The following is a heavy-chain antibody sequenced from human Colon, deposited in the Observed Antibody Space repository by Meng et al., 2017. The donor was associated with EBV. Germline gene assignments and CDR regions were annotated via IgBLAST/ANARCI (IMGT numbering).Heavy chain of an antibody. CDR2: IYYIGGT. Sequence: QGSGPGLLKPSDTLSLTCTVSGDSVATGRYYWSWIRQPPGKGLEWIAYIYYIGGTNYNPSLKSRLTISLDTSKNQFSLSLRSVTAADTAVYYCARVSGRSFDPWGQGTLVTVSS. CDR1: GDSVATGRYY. V-gene: IGHV4-61*01. CDR3: ARVSGRSFDP. D-gene: IGHD3-10*01. J-gene: IGHJ5*02.